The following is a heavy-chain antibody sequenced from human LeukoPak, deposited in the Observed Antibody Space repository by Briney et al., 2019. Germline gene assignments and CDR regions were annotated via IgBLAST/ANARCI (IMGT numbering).Heavy chain of an antibody. Sequence: GGSLRLSCVASGFTFSTYGMSWVRQAPGKGLEWVGFIRSKAYGGTTEYAASVKGRFTISRDDSKSIAYLQMNSLKTEDTAVYYCTRGSEITMVRGVIIRYYYYYYYMDVWGKGTTVTISS. D-gene: IGHD3-10*01. CDR1: GFTFSTYG. CDR2: IRSKAYGGTT. CDR3: TRGSEITMVRGVIIRYYYYYYYMDV. J-gene: IGHJ6*03. V-gene: IGHV3-49*04.